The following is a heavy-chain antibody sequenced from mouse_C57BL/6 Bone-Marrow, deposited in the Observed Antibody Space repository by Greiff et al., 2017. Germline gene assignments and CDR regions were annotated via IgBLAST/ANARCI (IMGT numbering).Heavy chain of an antibody. D-gene: IGHD2-4*01. V-gene: IGHV1-4*01. CDR2: INPSSGYT. CDR3: ASAMITTFDY. Sequence: VQLQQSGAELARPGASVKMSCKASGYTFTSYTMHWVKQRPGQGLEWIGYINPSSGYTKYNQKFKDKATLTADKSSSTAYMQLSSLTSEDYAVYYCASAMITTFDYWGQGTTLTVSS. J-gene: IGHJ2*01. CDR1: GYTFTSYT.